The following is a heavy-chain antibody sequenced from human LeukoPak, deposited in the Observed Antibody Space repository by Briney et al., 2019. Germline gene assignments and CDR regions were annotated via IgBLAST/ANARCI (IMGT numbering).Heavy chain of an antibody. CDR2: IYHSGST. V-gene: IGHV4-38-2*02. J-gene: IGHJ4*02. Sequence: SETLSLTCTVSGYSISSGYYWGWIRQLPGKGLEWIGSIYHSGSTYYNPSLKSRVTISVDTSKNQFSLKLSSVTAADTAVYYCARERAVTTYYYFDYWGQGTLVTVSS. D-gene: IGHD4-17*01. CDR1: GYSISSGYY. CDR3: ARERAVTTYYYFDY.